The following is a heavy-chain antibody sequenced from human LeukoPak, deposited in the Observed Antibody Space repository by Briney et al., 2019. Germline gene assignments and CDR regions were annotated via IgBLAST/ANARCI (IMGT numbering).Heavy chain of an antibody. Sequence: GGSLRLSCAASGFTFSSYSMNWVRQAPGKGLEWVSSISSSSSYIYYADSVKGRFTISRDNAKNSLYLQMNSLRAEDTAVYYCARGGVLLWFGELLYHPFDIWGQGTMVTVSS. V-gene: IGHV3-21*01. CDR1: GFTFSSYS. CDR3: ARGGVLLWFGELLYHPFDI. J-gene: IGHJ3*02. D-gene: IGHD3-10*01. CDR2: ISSSSSYI.